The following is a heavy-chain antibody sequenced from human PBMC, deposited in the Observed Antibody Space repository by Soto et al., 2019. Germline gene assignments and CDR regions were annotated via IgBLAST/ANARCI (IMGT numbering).Heavy chain of an antibody. CDR1: GFSFRDHS. CDR3: AREGEYYDFWSGYYTGSRNTYYYYGMDV. D-gene: IGHD3-3*01. Sequence: PGGSLRLSCVGSGFSFRDHSMNWVRQPPGKGLQWISYISSSSSTIYYADSVKGRFTISRDNAKNSLYLQMNSLRDEDTAVYYCAREGEYYDFWSGYYTGSRNTYYYYGMDVWGQGTTVTVSS. V-gene: IGHV3-48*02. J-gene: IGHJ6*02. CDR2: ISSSSSTI.